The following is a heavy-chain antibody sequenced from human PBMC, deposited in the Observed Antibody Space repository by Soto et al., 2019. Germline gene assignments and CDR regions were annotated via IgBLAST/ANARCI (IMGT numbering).Heavy chain of an antibody. D-gene: IGHD2-2*01. CDR3: AKHPDCVTTSRYDWYFDL. CDR1: GFTFSSYG. V-gene: IGHV3-30*18. CDR2: ISYDGSIK. Sequence: QVQLVESGGGVVEPGRSLRLSCAASGFTFSSYGMHWVRQAPGKGLERVAVISYDGSIKYYADSMKGRFTISRDNSKNTLYLQMHSLRAEDKAVYYCAKHPDCVTTSRYDWYFDLWGRVTLVTVSS. J-gene: IGHJ2*01.